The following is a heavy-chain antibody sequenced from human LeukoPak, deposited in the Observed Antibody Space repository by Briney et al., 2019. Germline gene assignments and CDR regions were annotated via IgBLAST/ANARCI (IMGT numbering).Heavy chain of an antibody. CDR3: ARAGGPGTLDY. Sequence: GGSLRLSCAASGFTFSSYAMHWVRQAPGKGLEWVAVISYDASSKYYTDSVKGRFTISRDNAKNSLYLQMNSLRVEDTAVYYCARAGGPGTLDYWGQGTLVTVSS. D-gene: IGHD3-16*01. J-gene: IGHJ4*02. CDR1: GFTFSSYA. CDR2: ISYDASSK. V-gene: IGHV3-30-3*01.